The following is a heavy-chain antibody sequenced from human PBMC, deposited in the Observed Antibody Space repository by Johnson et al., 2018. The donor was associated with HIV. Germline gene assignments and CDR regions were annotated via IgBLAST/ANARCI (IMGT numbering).Heavy chain of an antibody. CDR2: IKQDGSEK. V-gene: IGHV3-7*01. Sequence: VQLVESGGGVVQPGGSLRLSCAASGFTVSSNYMSWVRQAPGKGLEWVANIKQDGSEKYYVDSVKGRFTISRDNAKNSLYLQMNSLRAEDTAVYYCATSTASDAFDIWGQGTMVTVSS. CDR3: ATSTASDAFDI. D-gene: IGHD1-1*01. CDR1: GFTVSSNY. J-gene: IGHJ3*02.